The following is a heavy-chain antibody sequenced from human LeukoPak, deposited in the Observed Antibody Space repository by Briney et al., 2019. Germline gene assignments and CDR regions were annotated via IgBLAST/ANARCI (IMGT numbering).Heavy chain of an antibody. CDR1: GVSIISSGYY. CDR3: ARGVVAAAGRTFDF. J-gene: IGHJ4*02. Sequence: SETLSLTCTVSGVSIISSGYYWGWIRQPPGKGLEWIGNIYYSGTTYYNPSLKSQLTISVDTSKNQFSLKLSSLTAADTAVYYCARGVVAAAGRTFDFWGQGTLVTVSS. CDR2: IYYSGTT. D-gene: IGHD6-13*01. V-gene: IGHV4-39*07.